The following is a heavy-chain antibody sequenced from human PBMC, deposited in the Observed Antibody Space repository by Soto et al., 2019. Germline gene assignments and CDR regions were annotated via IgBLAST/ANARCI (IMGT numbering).Heavy chain of an antibody. D-gene: IGHD4-17*01. CDR1: GFTFSSYG. V-gene: IGHV3-33*01. CDR2: IWYDGSNK. CDR3: ARDRYGDYPGPYFDY. Sequence: GGSLRLSCAASGFTFSSYGMHWVRQAPGKGLEWVAVIWYDGSNKYYADSVKGRFTISRDNSKNTLYLQMNSLRAEDTAVYYCARDRYGDYPGPYFDYWGQGTLVTVSS. J-gene: IGHJ4*02.